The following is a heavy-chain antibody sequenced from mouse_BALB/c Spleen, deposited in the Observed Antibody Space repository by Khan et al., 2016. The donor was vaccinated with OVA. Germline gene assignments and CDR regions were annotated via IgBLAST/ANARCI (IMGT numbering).Heavy chain of an antibody. CDR3: ARGGAAYYRNDGGAMEY. D-gene: IGHD2-14*01. CDR2: INTHSGVP. J-gene: IGHJ4*01. Sequence: QIQLVQSGPELKKPGETVRISCKASGYTFTTAGIQWVQKMPGKGLKWIGWINTHSGVPKYAEDFKGRFAFSLEISVNTAYLQITKLKYEDTATYFYARGGAAYYRNDGGAMEYWGQGTSVTVSS. CDR1: GYTFTTAG. V-gene: IGHV9-4*02.